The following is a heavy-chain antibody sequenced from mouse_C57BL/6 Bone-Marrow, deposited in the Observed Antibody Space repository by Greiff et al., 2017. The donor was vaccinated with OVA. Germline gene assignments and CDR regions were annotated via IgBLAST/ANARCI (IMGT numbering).Heavy chain of an antibody. V-gene: IGHV2-2*01. CDR1: GFSLTSYG. CDR2: IWSGGST. CDR3: ARNWGNWYFDV. J-gene: IGHJ1*03. Sequence: VQVVESGPGLVKPSQSLSITCTVSGFSLTSYGVHWVRQSPGKGLEWLGVIWSGGSTDYNAAFISRLSISKDNSKSQVFFKMNSLQADDTAIYYCARNWGNWYFDVWGTGTTVTVSS.